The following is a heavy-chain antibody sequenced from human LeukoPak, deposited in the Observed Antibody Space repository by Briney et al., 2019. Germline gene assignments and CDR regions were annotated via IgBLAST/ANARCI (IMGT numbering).Heavy chain of an antibody. J-gene: IGHJ4*02. V-gene: IGHV3-23*01. CDR2: ISGSGGST. Sequence: GGSLRLSCAASGFTFSSYAMSWVRQAPGKGLEWVSAISGSGGSTYYAGSVKGRFTISRDNSKNTLYLQMNSLRAEDTAVYYCAKDLVVTTTYYFDYWGQGTLVTVSS. CDR3: AKDLVVTTTYYFDY. D-gene: IGHD4-23*01. CDR1: GFTFSSYA.